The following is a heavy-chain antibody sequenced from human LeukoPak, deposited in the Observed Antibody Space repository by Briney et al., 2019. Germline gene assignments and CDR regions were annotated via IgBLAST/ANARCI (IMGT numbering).Heavy chain of an antibody. V-gene: IGHV3-7*01. Sequence: PGGSLRLPCAASGFTFSSYWMSWVRQAPGKGLEWVANIKQDGSEKYYVDSVKGRFTISRDNAKNSLYLQMNSLRAEDTAVYYCARDPESIVGATTVDVWGQGTTVTVSS. J-gene: IGHJ6*02. D-gene: IGHD1-26*01. CDR1: GFTFSSYW. CDR2: IKQDGSEK. CDR3: ARDPESIVGATTVDV.